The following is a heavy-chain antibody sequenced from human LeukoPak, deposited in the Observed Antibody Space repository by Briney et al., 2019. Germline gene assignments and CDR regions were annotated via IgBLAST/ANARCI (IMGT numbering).Heavy chain of an antibody. D-gene: IGHD3-10*01. V-gene: IGHV1-69*10. Sequence: SVKVSCKASGGTFSSYAISWVRQAPGQGLEWMGGIIPILGIANYAQKFQGRVTNTADKSTSTAYMELSSLRSEDTAVYYCAGDKWDYYGSGSYYRDYYYGMDVWGQGTTVTVSS. CDR3: AGDKWDYYGSGSYYRDYYYGMDV. CDR1: GGTFSSYA. CDR2: IIPILGIA. J-gene: IGHJ6*02.